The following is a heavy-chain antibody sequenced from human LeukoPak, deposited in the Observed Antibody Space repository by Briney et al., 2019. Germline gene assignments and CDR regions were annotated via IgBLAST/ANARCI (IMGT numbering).Heavy chain of an antibody. CDR3: ARHLDVLWFGELTNYYMYV. J-gene: IGHJ6*03. Sequence: ASVKVSCKASGYTFTGYYMHWVRQAPGQGLEWMGWINPNSGGTNYAQKFQGRVTMTRDTSISTAYMELSRLRSDDTAVYYCARHLDVLWFGELTNYYMYVWGKGTTVTVSS. CDR2: INPNSGGT. D-gene: IGHD3-10*01. V-gene: IGHV1-2*02. CDR1: GYTFTGYY.